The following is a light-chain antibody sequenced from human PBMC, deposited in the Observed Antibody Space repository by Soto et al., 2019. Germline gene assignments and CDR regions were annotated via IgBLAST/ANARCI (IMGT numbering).Light chain of an antibody. V-gene: IGKV1-9*01. CDR2: GAS. CDR1: QGISSY. CDR3: QQLNAYPLT. Sequence: DIQLTQSPSFLSASVGDRVTITCRASQGISSYLAWFQQKPGRAPNLLIYGASTLQSGVPSRFSGSGSGTDFTLTISNLQPEDFATYYCQQLNAYPLTFGQGTRRE. J-gene: IGKJ5*01.